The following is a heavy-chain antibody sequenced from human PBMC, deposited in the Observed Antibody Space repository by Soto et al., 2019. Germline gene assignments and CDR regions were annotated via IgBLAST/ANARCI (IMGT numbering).Heavy chain of an antibody. CDR1: GYTFTSYD. D-gene: IGHD3-9*01. V-gene: IGHV1-8*01. CDR2: MNPNSGNT. CDR3: ARGAYLGFGPYFDWFPTGRYYYYMDV. Sequence: QVQLVQSGAEVKKPGASVKVSCKASGYTFTSYDINWVRQATGQGLEWMGWMNPNSGNTGYAQKFQGRVTMTRNTSISTAYMELSSLRSEDTAVYYCARGAYLGFGPYFDWFPTGRYYYYMDVWGKGTTVTVSS. J-gene: IGHJ6*03.